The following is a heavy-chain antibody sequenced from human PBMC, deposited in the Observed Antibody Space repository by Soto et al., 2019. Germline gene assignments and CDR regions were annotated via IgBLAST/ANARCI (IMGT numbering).Heavy chain of an antibody. D-gene: IGHD3-10*01. CDR3: AKNVYGSGITKPKYGMDV. J-gene: IGHJ6*02. CDR2: ISGSGGST. V-gene: IGHV3-23*01. CDR1: GFTFSSYA. Sequence: GGSLRLSCAASGFTFSSYAMSWVRQAPGKGLEWVSAISGSGGSTYYADSVKGRFTISRDNSKNTLYLQMNSLRAEDTAVYYCAKNVYGSGITKPKYGMDVWGQGTTVTVSS.